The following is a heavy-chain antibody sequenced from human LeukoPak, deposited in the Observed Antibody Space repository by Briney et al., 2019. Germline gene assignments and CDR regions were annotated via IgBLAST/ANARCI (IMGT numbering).Heavy chain of an antibody. Sequence: SETLSLTCTVSGGPISSYYWSWIRQPPGKGLEWIGYIYYSGSTNYNPSLKSRVTISVDTSKNQFSLKLSSVTAADTAVCYCARGRGSSWYAEWGQGTLVTVSS. CDR1: GGPISSYY. V-gene: IGHV4-59*01. D-gene: IGHD6-13*01. CDR2: IYYSGST. J-gene: IGHJ4*02. CDR3: ARGRGSSWYAE.